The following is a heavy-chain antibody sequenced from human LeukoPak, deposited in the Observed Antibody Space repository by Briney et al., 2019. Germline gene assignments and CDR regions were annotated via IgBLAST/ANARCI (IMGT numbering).Heavy chain of an antibody. Sequence: GSLRPSCAASGFTFSGSAMHWVRQASGKGLEWVGRIRSKANSYATAYAASVKGRFTISRDDSKNTAYLQMNSLKTEDTAVYYCTRQVYYDSSGYPVYWGQGTLVTVSS. D-gene: IGHD3-22*01. J-gene: IGHJ4*02. CDR1: GFTFSGSA. V-gene: IGHV3-73*01. CDR2: IRSKANSYAT. CDR3: TRQVYYDSSGYPVY.